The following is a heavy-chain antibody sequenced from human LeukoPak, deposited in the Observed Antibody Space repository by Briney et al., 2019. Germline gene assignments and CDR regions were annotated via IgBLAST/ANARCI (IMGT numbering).Heavy chain of an antibody. V-gene: IGHV4-4*07. CDR1: GGSISSYH. CDR2: IYTSGST. CDR3: ARDPYYYSTGYWDY. D-gene: IGHD3-22*01. Sequence: SETLSLTCDVSGGSISSYHCSWIRQPAGKGLEWIGRIYTSGSTNYNPSLKSRVTISVDKSKNQFSLKLSSVTAADTAVYYCARDPYYYSTGYWDYWGQGRLVTVSS. J-gene: IGHJ4*02.